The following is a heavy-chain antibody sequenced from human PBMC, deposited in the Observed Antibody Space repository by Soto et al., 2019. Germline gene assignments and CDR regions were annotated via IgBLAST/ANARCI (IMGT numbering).Heavy chain of an antibody. CDR3: ARAIGHYYYYYMDV. CDR1: GFTFSSYD. J-gene: IGHJ6*03. CDR2: IGTAGDT. V-gene: IGHV3-13*01. Sequence: GGSLRLSCAASGFTFSSYDMHWVRQATGKGLEWVSAIGTAGDTYYPGSVKGRFTISRENAKNSLYLQMNSLRAGDTAVYYCARAIGHYYYYYMDVWGKGTTVTGLL.